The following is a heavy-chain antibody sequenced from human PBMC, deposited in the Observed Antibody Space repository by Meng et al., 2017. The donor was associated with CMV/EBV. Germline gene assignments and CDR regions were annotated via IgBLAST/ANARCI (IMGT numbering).Heavy chain of an antibody. CDR3: ARDAVQAARRHWFDP. CDR1: GFTFSSYW. J-gene: IGHJ5*02. Sequence: GESLKISCAASGFTFSSYWMHWVHQAPGKGLVWVSRINSDGSSTSYADSVKGRFTISRDNAKNTLYLQMNSLRAEDTAVYYCARDAVQAARRHWFDPWGQGTLVTVSS. CDR2: INSDGSST. D-gene: IGHD6-25*01. V-gene: IGHV3-74*01.